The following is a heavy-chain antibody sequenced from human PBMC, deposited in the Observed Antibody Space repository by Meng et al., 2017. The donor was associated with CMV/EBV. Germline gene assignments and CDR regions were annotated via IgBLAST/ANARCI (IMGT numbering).Heavy chain of an antibody. CDR1: GFTFSDYY. Sequence: QVKRVKSGDEIKKPGASVKVSCTTSGFTFSDYYIHWGRQAPGQGLEWMGWVNSNNDATNYARKFQGRVSMTRDTSISTAHMELSRLMSDDTAVYYCVRSSGWSLFDYWGQGTLVTVSS. V-gene: IGHV1-2*02. CDR3: VRSSGWSLFDY. D-gene: IGHD6-19*01. J-gene: IGHJ4*02. CDR2: VNSNNDAT.